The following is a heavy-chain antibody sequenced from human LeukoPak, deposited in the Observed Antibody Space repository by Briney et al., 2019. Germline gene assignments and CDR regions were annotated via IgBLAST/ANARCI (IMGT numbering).Heavy chain of an antibody. D-gene: IGHD3-22*01. CDR1: GCTFSSDN. CDR2: ITSSGFIT. J-gene: IGHJ4*02. V-gene: IGHV3-48*01. CDR3: ARGAPTYTSGFYYGY. Sequence: GGSLRLSCAVSGCTFSSDNMNWVRQAPGKGLEGVSYITSSGFITYYGDAVKGRFTIYRDNAKDSLYLQMNSLRADDTAVYYCARGAPTYTSGFYYGYGGQGPRLTVSS.